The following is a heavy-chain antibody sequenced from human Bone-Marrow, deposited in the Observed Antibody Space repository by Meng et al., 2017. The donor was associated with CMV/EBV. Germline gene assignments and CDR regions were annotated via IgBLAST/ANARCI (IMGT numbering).Heavy chain of an antibody. CDR2: ISWNSGSI. CDR1: GFTFDDYA. D-gene: IGHD3-10*01. CDR3: AKAYGSGSYYYYYGMDV. J-gene: IGHJ6*02. Sequence: SLKISCAASGFTFDDYAMHWVRQAPGKGLEWVSGISWNSGSIGYADSVKGRFTISRDNAKNSLYLQMNSLRAEDTALYYCAKAYGSGSYYYYYGMDVWGQGTTFTVSS. V-gene: IGHV3-9*01.